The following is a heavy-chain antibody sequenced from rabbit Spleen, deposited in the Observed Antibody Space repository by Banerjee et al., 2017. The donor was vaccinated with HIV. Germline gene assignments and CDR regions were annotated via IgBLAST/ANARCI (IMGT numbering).Heavy chain of an antibody. J-gene: IGHJ4*01. CDR1: GVSFSSSSY. CDR3: ARDLAGGDIGALQL. V-gene: IGHV1S40*01. Sequence: QSLEESGGDLVKPGASLTLTCTASGVSFSSSSYMCWVRQAPGKGLEWIACIYTGNSGTTYYASWAKGRFTISKTSTTVTLQMTSLTAADTATYFCARDLAGGDIGALQLWGQGTLVTVS. D-gene: IGHD2-1*01. CDR2: IYTGNSGTT.